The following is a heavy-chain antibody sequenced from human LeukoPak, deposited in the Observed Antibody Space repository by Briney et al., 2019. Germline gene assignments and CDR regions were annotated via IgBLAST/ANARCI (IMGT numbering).Heavy chain of an antibody. V-gene: IGHV3-23*01. Sequence: GGSLRLSCAASGFSFSSYAMSWVRQAPGKGLEWVSVMSGSGGSTYYADSVKGRFTISRDNSKNTLYLQMNSLRAEDTAVYYCAREPWYCSGGSCYPDAFDIWGQGTMVTVSS. J-gene: IGHJ3*02. CDR3: AREPWYCSGGSCYPDAFDI. CDR2: MSGSGGST. D-gene: IGHD2-15*01. CDR1: GFSFSSYA.